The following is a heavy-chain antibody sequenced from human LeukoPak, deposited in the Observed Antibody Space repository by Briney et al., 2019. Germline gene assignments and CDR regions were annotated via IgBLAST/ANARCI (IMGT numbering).Heavy chain of an antibody. CDR2: INHSGST. D-gene: IGHD3-10*01. J-gene: IGHJ4*02. V-gene: IGHV4-34*01. CDR3: ARGGRITMVRGVEG. Sequence: SETLSLTCTVSGGSISTYYWSWIRQPPGKGLEWIGEINHSGSTNYNPSLKSRVTISVDTSKNQFSLKLSSVTAADTAVYYCARGGRITMVRGVEGWGQGTLVTVSS. CDR1: GGSISTYY.